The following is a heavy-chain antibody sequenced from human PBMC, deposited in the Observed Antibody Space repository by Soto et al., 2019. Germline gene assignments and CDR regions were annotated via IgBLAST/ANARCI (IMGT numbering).Heavy chain of an antibody. J-gene: IGHJ5*02. V-gene: IGHV4-30-2*01. CDR3: ARFRTVTNNWFDP. Sequence: QLQLQESGSGLVKPSQTLSLTCAVSGGSISSGGYSWSWIRQPPGKGLEWIGYIYHSGSTYYNPSRERRVTISVDRSKNQFSLKLSSVTAADTAVYYCARFRTVTNNWFDPWGQGTLVTVSS. CDR2: IYHSGST. CDR1: GGSISSGGYS. D-gene: IGHD4-17*01.